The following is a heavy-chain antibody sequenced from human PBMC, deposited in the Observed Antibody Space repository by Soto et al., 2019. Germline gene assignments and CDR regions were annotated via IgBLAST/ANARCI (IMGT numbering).Heavy chain of an antibody. D-gene: IGHD3-16*01. CDR2: MNPDSGNT. Sequence: QVQLVQSGAEVKKPGASVKVSCKASGYTFTNYDIHWVRQAIGQGLEWMGWMNPDSGNTGQSKQFQGRVTMTRDTSISTAYMEMSSLRSEDTAVYYCARGRFRRTWGDPWGQGTLVTVSS. CDR3: ARGRFRRTWGDP. J-gene: IGHJ5*02. V-gene: IGHV1-8*01. CDR1: GYTFTNYD.